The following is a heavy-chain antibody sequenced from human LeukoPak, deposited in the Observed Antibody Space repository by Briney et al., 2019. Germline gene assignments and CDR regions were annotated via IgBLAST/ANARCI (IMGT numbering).Heavy chain of an antibody. CDR3: ARGGFESYVWGGYHGGNWFDP. J-gene: IGHJ5*02. D-gene: IGHD3-16*02. CDR2: INAGNGNT. CDR1: GYTFTSYD. V-gene: IGHV1-3*01. Sequence: GASVKVSCKASGYTFTSYDINWVRQATGQRLEWMGWINAGNGNTKYSQKFQGRVTITRDTSASTAYMELSSLRSEDAAVYYCARGGFESYVWGGYHGGNWFDPWGQGTLVTVSS.